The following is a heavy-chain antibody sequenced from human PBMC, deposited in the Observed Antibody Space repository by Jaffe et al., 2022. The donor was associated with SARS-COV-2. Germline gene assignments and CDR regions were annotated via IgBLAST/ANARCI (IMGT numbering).Heavy chain of an antibody. CDR1: GFTFSSYG. V-gene: IGHV3-33*01. J-gene: IGHJ6*02. CDR2: IWYDGSNK. Sequence: QVQLVESGGGVVQPGRSLRLSCAASGFTFSSYGMHWVRQAPGKGLEWVAVIWYDGSNKYYADSVKGRFTISRDNSKNTLYLQMNSLRAEDTAVYYCARDIIPKELRFLEWLPKDSIYYYYYGMDVWGQGTTVTVSS. D-gene: IGHD3-3*01. CDR3: ARDIIPKELRFLEWLPKDSIYYYYYGMDV.